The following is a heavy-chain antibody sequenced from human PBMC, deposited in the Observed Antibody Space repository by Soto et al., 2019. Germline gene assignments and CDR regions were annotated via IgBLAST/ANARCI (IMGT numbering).Heavy chain of an antibody. V-gene: IGHV3-21*01. D-gene: IGHD6-13*01. J-gene: IGHJ4*02. CDR1: GFTFSSYS. Sequence: EVQLVESGGGLVKPGGSLRLSCAASGFTFSSYSMNWVRQAPGKGLEWVSSISSSSSYIYYADSVKGRFTISRDNAKNSPYLQMNSLRAEDTAVYYCARGPGAAGLSDFDYWGQGTLVTVSS. CDR2: ISSSSSYI. CDR3: ARGPGAAGLSDFDY.